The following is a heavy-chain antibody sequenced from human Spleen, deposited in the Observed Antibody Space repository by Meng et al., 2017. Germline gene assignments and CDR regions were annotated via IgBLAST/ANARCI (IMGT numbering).Heavy chain of an antibody. CDR1: GGTFSDSP. CDR3: ARGHWFDP. V-gene: IGHV1-69*11. Sequence: VQLVQSGAEVKRPGSSVKVFCRASGGTFSDSPITWVRQGPGHGLEWMGTILPVLDTTNYAQRFQGRVTITADYMELASLTSDDTAIYYCARGHWFDPWGQGTLVTVSS. J-gene: IGHJ5*02. CDR2: ILPVLDTT.